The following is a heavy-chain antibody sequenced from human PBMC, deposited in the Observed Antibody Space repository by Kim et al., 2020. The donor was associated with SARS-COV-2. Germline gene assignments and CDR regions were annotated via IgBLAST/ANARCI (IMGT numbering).Heavy chain of an antibody. CDR3: ARGEVGDTYYYDSSGFFAFDI. CDR2: INPNSGGT. CDR1: GYTFTGYY. J-gene: IGHJ3*02. Sequence: ASVKVSCKASGYTFTGYYMHWVRQAPGQGLEWMGWINPNSGGTNYAQKFQGRVTMTRDTSISTAYMELSRLRSDDTAVYYCARGEVGDTYYYDSSGFFAFDIWGQGTMVTVSS. V-gene: IGHV1-2*02. D-gene: IGHD3-22*01.